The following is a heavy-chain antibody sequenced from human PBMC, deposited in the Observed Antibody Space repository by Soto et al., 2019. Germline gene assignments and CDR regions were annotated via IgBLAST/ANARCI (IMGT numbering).Heavy chain of an antibody. CDR2: INHSGST. V-gene: IGHV4-34*01. CDR1: GGSFSGYY. D-gene: IGHD6-13*01. J-gene: IGHJ6*02. CDR3: ARDSSSWYFGYYYGMDV. Sequence: SETLSLTCAVYGGSFSGYYWSWIRQPPGKGPEWIGEINHSGSTNYNPSLKSRVTISVDTSKNQFSLKLSSVTAADTAVYYCARDSSSWYFGYYYGMDVWGQGTTVT.